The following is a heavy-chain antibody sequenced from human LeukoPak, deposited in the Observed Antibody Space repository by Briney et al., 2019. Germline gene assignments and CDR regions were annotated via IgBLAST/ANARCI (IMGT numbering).Heavy chain of an antibody. D-gene: IGHD2-2*01. CDR3: ARAVGYCSSTSCYYFDY. V-gene: IGHV3-7*01. J-gene: IGHJ4*02. CDR2: IKQDGSEK. Sequence: GGSLRLSCAASGFTFSSYWMSWVRQAPGKGLEWVANIKQDGSEKYYVDSVKGRFIISRDNAKKSLYLQMNSLRAEDTAVYYCARAVGYCSSTSCYYFDYWGQGTLVTVSS. CDR1: GFTFSSYW.